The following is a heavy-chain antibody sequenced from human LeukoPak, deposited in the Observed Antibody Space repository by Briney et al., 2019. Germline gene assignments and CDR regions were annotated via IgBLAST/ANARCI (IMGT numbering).Heavy chain of an antibody. CDR3: ARDEGDDEYCSGSSCYNWFDP. CDR1: GYTFTGYY. V-gene: IGHV1-2*02. CDR2: INPDSGDT. J-gene: IGHJ5*02. D-gene: IGHD2-15*01. Sequence: PSVQVSCKASGYTFTGYYMHWVRQAPGQGLEWMGWINPDSGDTKYSQKFQGRVTMTRDTSINTAYMDLSRLTSDDTAVYYCARDEGDDEYCSGSSCYNWFDPWGQGTLVTVSA.